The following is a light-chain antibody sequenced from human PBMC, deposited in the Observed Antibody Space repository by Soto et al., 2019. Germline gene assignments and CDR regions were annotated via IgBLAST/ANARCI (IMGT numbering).Light chain of an antibody. CDR3: QQYGSSPHT. Sequence: EIVLTQSPGTLSLSPGERATLSCRASQSVSSSYLAWYQHQPGQAPRLLIYGASSRATGIPDRFSGSGSGTDFTLTISRLEPEDFAVYYCQQYGSSPHTFGQGTKLAIK. CDR1: QSVSSSY. CDR2: GAS. J-gene: IGKJ2*01. V-gene: IGKV3-20*01.